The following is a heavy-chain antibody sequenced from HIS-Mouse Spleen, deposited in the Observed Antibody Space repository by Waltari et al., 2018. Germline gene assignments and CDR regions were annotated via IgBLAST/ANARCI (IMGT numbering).Heavy chain of an antibody. J-gene: IGHJ4*02. CDR2: ISLNSGSI. Sequence: DVQLVESGGGLVQPGRSLRLSCAASGFTFDDYAMHWVRQAPGKGLEWVSGISLNSGSIGYADSVNGRFTISRDNAKNSLYLQMNSRRAEDTALYYCAKDISSTSSAQGYWGQETLVTVSS. CDR1: GFTFDDYA. CDR3: AKDISSTSSAQGY. D-gene: IGHD2-2*01. V-gene: IGHV3-9*01.